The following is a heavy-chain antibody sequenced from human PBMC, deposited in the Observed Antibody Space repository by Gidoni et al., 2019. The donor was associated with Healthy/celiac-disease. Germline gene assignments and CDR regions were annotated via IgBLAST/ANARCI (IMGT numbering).Heavy chain of an antibody. D-gene: IGHD3-3*01. CDR3: ARGTEYYDFWSGYYIGGEILDP. CDR1: GGSFSGYY. J-gene: IGHJ5*02. V-gene: IGHV4-34*01. Sequence: QVQLQQWGAGLLKPSETLSLTCAVYGGSFSGYYWSWIRQPPGKGLEWIGEINHSGSTNYNPSLKSRVTISVDTSKNQFSLKLSSVTAADTAVYYCARGTEYYDFWSGYYIGGEILDPWGQGTLVTVSS. CDR2: INHSGST.